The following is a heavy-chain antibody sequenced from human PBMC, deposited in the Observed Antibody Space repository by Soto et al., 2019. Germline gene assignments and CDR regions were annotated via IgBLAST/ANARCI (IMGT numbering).Heavy chain of an antibody. CDR2: ISSSGSTI. V-gene: IGHV3-11*01. CDR3: ARPDVLRFLEWSTHNYYYGMDV. J-gene: IGHJ6*02. CDR1: GFTFSDYY. Sequence: QVQLVESGGGLVKPGGSLRLSCAASGFTFSDYYMSWIRQAPGKGLEWVSYISSSGSTIYYADSVKGRFTISRDNAKNSLYLQMNSLRAEDTAVYYCARPDVLRFLEWSTHNYYYGMDVWGQGTTVTVSS. D-gene: IGHD3-3*01.